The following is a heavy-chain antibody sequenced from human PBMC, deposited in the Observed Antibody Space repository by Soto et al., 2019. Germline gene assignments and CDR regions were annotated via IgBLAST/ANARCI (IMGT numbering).Heavy chain of an antibody. CDR1: GYTFTRYY. V-gene: IGHV1-2*02. Sequence: ASVKVSCKTSGYTFTRYYIHWVRQAPGQVLEWMGWINPNSGDTKYAQRFQGRVTMTKDTSITTAYTELTRLRSDDTAVYFCARQLAYCGGDCYTEPVDYWGQGTLVTVSS. J-gene: IGHJ4*02. CDR2: INPNSGDT. CDR3: ARQLAYCGGDCYTEPVDY. D-gene: IGHD2-21*02.